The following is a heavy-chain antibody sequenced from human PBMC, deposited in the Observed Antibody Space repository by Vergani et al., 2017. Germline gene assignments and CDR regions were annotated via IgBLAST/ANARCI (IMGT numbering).Heavy chain of an antibody. J-gene: IGHJ4*02. CDR1: GGSISSGSYY. D-gene: IGHD5-18*01. CDR3: ARAKGKRAMVNPYFDY. Sequence: QVQLQESGPGLVKPSQTLSLTCTVSGGSISSGSYYWSWIRQPAGKGLEWIGRIYTSGSTNYNPSLKSRVTISVDTSKNQFSLKLSSVTAADTAVYYCARAKGKRAMVNPYFDYWGQGTLVTVSS. V-gene: IGHV4-61*02. CDR2: IYTSGST.